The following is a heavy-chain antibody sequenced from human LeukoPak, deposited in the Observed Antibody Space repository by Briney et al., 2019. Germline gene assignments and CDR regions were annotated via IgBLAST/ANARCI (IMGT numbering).Heavy chain of an antibody. D-gene: IGHD6-13*01. CDR3: ARDERYSSSWYNAFDI. Sequence: GGSLRLSCAASGFTFSSYSMNWVRQAPGKGLEWVSSISSSSSYIYYADSVKGRFTISRDNAKNSLYLQMNSLRAEDTAVYYCARDERYSSSWYNAFDIWGQGTTVTVSS. V-gene: IGHV3-21*01. CDR2: ISSSSSYI. CDR1: GFTFSSYS. J-gene: IGHJ3*02.